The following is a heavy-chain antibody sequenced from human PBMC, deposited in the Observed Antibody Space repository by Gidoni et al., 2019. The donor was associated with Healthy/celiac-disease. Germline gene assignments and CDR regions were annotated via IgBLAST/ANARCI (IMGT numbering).Heavy chain of an antibody. J-gene: IGHJ6*02. Sequence: QVQLVQSGAEVKKPGASVTVSCKVSGYTLTALSMHWVRQAPGKGLEWMGGFDPEDGETIYAQKFQGRVTMTEDTSTDTAYMELSSLRSEDTAVYYCATEIPPKYSSGWYGTLVRGVGYYYYGMDVWGQGTTVTVSS. D-gene: IGHD6-19*01. CDR2: FDPEDGET. V-gene: IGHV1-24*01. CDR1: GYTLTALS. CDR3: ATEIPPKYSSGWYGTLVRGVGYYYYGMDV.